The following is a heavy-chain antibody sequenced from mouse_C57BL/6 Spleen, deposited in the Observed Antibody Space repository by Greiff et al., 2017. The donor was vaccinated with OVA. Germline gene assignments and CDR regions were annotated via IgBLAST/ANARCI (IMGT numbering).Heavy chain of an antibody. D-gene: IGHD2-3*01. CDR2: IDPSDSYT. CDR1: GYTFTSYW. CDR3: ARSYDFDY. V-gene: IGHV1-69*01. J-gene: IGHJ2*01. Sequence: VQLQQPGAELVMPGASVKLSCKASGYTFTSYWMHWVKQRPGQGLEWIGEIDPSDSYTNYNQKFKGKSTLTVDKSSSTAYMQLSSLTSEDSAVYYCARSYDFDYWGQGTTLTVSS.